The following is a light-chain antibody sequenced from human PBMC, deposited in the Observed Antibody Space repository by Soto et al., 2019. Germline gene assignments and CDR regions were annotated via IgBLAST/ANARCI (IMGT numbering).Light chain of an antibody. J-gene: IGKJ4*01. V-gene: IGKV1-5*03. Sequence: DIQMTQSPSTLSASVEDRVTITCRASQSISSWLAWYQQKPGKAPKLLIYRASILESGVPSRFSGTGSGTEFTLTISSLQPDDSATYYCQQYNSNPLTFGGGTKVEIK. CDR3: QQYNSNPLT. CDR2: RAS. CDR1: QSISSW.